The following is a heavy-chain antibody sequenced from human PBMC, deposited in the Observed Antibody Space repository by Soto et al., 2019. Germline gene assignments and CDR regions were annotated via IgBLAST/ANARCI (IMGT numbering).Heavy chain of an antibody. D-gene: IGHD3-3*01. Sequence: SETLSLTCTVSGASVRSGSYYWSWVRQPPGRGLEWIGYIYDTGTTNYNPSLKSRVTMSVDTSKNQFSLELSSLRSEDTAVYYCARGPFGVVTTTYYFDYWGQGTLVTVSS. CDR1: GASVRSGSYY. CDR3: ARGPFGVVTTTYYFDY. V-gene: IGHV4-61*01. CDR2: IYDTGTT. J-gene: IGHJ4*02.